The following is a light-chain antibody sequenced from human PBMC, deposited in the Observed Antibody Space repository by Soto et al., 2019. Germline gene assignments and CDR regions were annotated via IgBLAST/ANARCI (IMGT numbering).Light chain of an antibody. J-gene: IGKJ1*01. Sequence: DVQMTQSPSTLSASVGDKITITCRASQSVVRWLAWYQQKPGKAPEVLIYKASTLKYGVPSRVSGSGSGTEFSITSSSLQPDDLATYFCQQYESQSTFGQGTKVEIK. CDR1: QSVVRW. V-gene: IGKV1-5*03. CDR3: QQYESQST. CDR2: KAS.